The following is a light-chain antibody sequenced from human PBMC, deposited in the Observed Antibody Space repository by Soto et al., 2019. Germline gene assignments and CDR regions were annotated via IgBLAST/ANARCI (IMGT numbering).Light chain of an antibody. Sequence: QSALTQPASVSGSPGQSITISCTGTSSDIAIYNFVSWYQQHPGKAPRLMIFQVTNRPSGVSTRFSGSKSGNTASLTISGLQAEDEADYYCQTWGTGKGVFGGGTKLTVL. CDR3: QTWGTGKGV. J-gene: IGLJ2*01. CDR1: SSDIAIYNF. CDR2: QVT. V-gene: IGLV2-14*01.